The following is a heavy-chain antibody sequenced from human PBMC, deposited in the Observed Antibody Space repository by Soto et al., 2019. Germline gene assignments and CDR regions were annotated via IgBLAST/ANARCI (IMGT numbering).Heavy chain of an antibody. Sequence: QLQLQESGPGLVKPSQTLSLTCDISGDSVSSTSSIWNWIRQSPSRGLEWLGRTYYRSKWHTDYAVSVRGRITINPDTPNKQVFLQLSSVTPDDTAVYFCARDLHGTYYYDSWGQGTLVTVSS. CDR3: ARDLHGTYYYDS. J-gene: IGHJ4*02. CDR2: TYYRSKWHT. CDR1: GDSVSSTSSI. V-gene: IGHV6-1*01. D-gene: IGHD1-1*01.